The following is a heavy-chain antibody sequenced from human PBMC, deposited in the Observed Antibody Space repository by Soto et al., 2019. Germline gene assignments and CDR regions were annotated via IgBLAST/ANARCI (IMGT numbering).Heavy chain of an antibody. V-gene: IGHV3-7*03. Sequence: EVQLVESGGGLVKPGGSLRLSCAASGFTFSSYSMNWVRQAPGKGLEWVANIKQDGSEKYYVDSVKGRFTISRDNAKNSLYLQMNSLRAEDTAVYYCARDAKYYYGSGSYSHYYGMVVWGQGTTVTVSS. CDR3: ARDAKYYYGSGSYSHYYGMVV. J-gene: IGHJ6*02. CDR1: GFTFSSYS. D-gene: IGHD3-10*01. CDR2: IKQDGSEK.